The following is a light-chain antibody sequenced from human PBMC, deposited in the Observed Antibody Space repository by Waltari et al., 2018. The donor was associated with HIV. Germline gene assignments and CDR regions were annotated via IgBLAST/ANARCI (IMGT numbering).Light chain of an antibody. Sequence: SYELTQPPSVSVSPGQTARITCSGDVLAKKYARWFQQKPGQAPVLVIYKDSERPSGNPERCSGSSLGAAVTLTISGAEVEDEADYYCYSAADNNLGVFGGGTKLTVL. V-gene: IGLV3-27*01. J-gene: IGLJ3*02. CDR2: KDS. CDR1: VLAKKY. CDR3: YSAADNNLGV.